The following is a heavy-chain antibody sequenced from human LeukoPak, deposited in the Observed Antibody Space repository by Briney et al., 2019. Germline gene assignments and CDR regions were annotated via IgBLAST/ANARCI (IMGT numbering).Heavy chain of an antibody. CDR2: INPNSAGT. D-gene: IGHD3-22*01. V-gene: IGHV1-2*02. CDR1: GYTFTGYY. CDR3: ARVGNYYDTSGYYGDRVY. Sequence: ASVKVSCKASGYTFTGYYMHWVRQAPGQGLEWMGWINPNSAGTNYAQKFQGRVTMTRDTSISTAYMELSRLRSDDTAVYYCARVGNYYDTSGYYGDRVYWGQGTLVTVSS. J-gene: IGHJ4*02.